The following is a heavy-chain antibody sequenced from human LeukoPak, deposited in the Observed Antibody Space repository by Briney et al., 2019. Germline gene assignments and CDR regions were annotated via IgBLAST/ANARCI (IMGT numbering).Heavy chain of an antibody. J-gene: IGHJ6*03. CDR2: INSKTDGGTT. Sequence: GGSLRLSCAASGFAFKNAWMTWVRQAPGKGLEWVGRINSKTDGGTTDYGAPVKGRFTISRDDSKNTLYLQMNSLRPEDTAVYYCTTAGYFDYYYYYIDVWGKGTTVTVSS. CDR1: GFAFKNAW. D-gene: IGHD2/OR15-2a*01. CDR3: TTAGYFDYYYYYIDV. V-gene: IGHV3-15*01.